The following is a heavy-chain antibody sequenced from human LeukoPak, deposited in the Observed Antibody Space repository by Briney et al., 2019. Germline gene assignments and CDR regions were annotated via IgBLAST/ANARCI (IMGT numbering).Heavy chain of an antibody. V-gene: IGHV3-53*01. Sequence: GGSLRLSCAASGFTVSSSYMSWVRQPPGKGLEWVSVIYSGANTYYADSVKGRFTISRDNSKNTLYLQMNSLTAEDTAVYYCARGGSGSYYHLDYWGQGTLVTVSP. CDR3: ARGGSGSYYHLDY. J-gene: IGHJ4*02. D-gene: IGHD3-10*01. CDR1: GFTVSSSY. CDR2: IYSGANT.